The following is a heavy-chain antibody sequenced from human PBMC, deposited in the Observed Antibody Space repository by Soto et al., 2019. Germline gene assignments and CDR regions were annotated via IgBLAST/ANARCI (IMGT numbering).Heavy chain of an antibody. D-gene: IGHD1-1*01. CDR1: GGSFGGYY. V-gene: IGHV4-34*01. CDR3: AREPGNYYYYYMDV. CDR2: INHSGST. Sequence: SETLSLTCAVYGGSFGGYYWSWIRQPPGKGLEWIGEINHSGSTNYNPSLKSRVTISVDTSKNQFSLNLISVTAADTAVYYCAREPGNYYYYYMDVWGKGTTVTVSS. J-gene: IGHJ6*03.